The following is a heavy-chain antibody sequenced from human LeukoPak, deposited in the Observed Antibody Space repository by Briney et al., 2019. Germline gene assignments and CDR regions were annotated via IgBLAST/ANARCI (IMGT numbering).Heavy chain of an antibody. CDR1: GYTFTGYY. J-gene: IGHJ4*02. Sequence: ASVKVSCKASGYTFTGYYMHWVRQAPGQGLEWTGWINPNSGGTNYAQKFQGRVTMTRDTSISTAYMELSRLRSDDTAVYYCARDRPLDADDYYGFYYFDYWGQGTLVTVSS. V-gene: IGHV1-2*02. CDR2: INPNSGGT. CDR3: ARDRPLDADDYYGFYYFDY. D-gene: IGHD3-10*01.